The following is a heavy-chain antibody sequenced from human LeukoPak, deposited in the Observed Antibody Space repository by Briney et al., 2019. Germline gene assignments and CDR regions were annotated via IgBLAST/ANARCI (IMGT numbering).Heavy chain of an antibody. J-gene: IGHJ4*02. CDR3: ARHRTIYYDNGGYWV. CDR1: DGSISSYY. V-gene: IGHV4-4*07. CDR2: IYTSGST. Sequence: PSETLSLTCTVSDGSISSYYWSWIRQPAGKGLEWIGRIYTSGSTYYNPSPKSRVTISVDTSKKQFSLKLSSVTAADTAVYYCARHRTIYYDNGGYWVWGQGTLVTVSS. D-gene: IGHD3-22*01.